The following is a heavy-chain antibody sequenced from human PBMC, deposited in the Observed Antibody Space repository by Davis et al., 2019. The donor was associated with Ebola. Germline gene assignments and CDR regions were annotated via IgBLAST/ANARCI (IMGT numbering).Heavy chain of an antibody. D-gene: IGHD2-8*01. CDR3: AEGGTNNFLGAN. V-gene: IGHV3-23*01. Sequence: PGGSLRLSCAASGFTFSNYAMSWVRQAPGGGLEWVSGISASGAGIKYAYSVRGRFSISRDDSKNTLYLQMDSLRAEDTAVFYCAEGGTNNFLGANWGQGTVVTVSS. CDR1: GFTFSNYA. CDR2: ISASGAGI. J-gene: IGHJ4*02.